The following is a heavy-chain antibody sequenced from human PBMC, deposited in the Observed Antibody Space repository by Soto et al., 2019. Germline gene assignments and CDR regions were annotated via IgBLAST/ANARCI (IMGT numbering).Heavy chain of an antibody. CDR3: AALYSSGWGDFDY. CDR2: IVVGSGNT. V-gene: IGHV1-58*01. CDR1: GFTFTSSA. Sequence: QMQLVQSGPEVKKPGTSVKVSCKASGFTFTSSAVQWVRQARGQRLEWIGWIVVGSGNTNYAQKFQERVTITRDMSTSTAYRELSSLRSEDTAVYYCAALYSSGWGDFDYWGQGTLVTVSS. D-gene: IGHD6-19*01. J-gene: IGHJ4*02.